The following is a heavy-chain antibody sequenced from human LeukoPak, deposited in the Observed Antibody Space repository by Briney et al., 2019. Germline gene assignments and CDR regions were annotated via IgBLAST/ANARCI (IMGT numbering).Heavy chain of an antibody. J-gene: IGHJ6*03. V-gene: IGHV4-61*02. Sequence: TLXXXCTVSGGSISSGSYYWSWIRQPAGKGLEWIGRIYTSGSTNYNPSLKSRVTISVDTSKNQFSLKLSSVTAADTAVYYCARDLSRGPGNYYYYYYMDVWGKGTTVTISS. CDR3: ARDLSRGPGNYYYYYYMDV. CDR1: GGSISSGSYY. CDR2: IYTSGST. D-gene: IGHD2/OR15-2a*01.